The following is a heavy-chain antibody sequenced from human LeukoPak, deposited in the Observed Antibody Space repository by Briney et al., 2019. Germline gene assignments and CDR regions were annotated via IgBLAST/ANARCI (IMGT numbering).Heavy chain of an antibody. D-gene: IGHD2-15*01. CDR3: AKDSHVVAATPYYFDD. Sequence: GGSLRLSCAASGFTFRTYAMSWVRQAPGKGLKWVSTISGSGGSTYYADSVKGRFTISRDNSKNTLYLQMNSLRAEDTAVYYCAKDSHVVAATPYYFDDWGQGTLVTVSS. V-gene: IGHV3-23*01. J-gene: IGHJ4*02. CDR1: GFTFRTYA. CDR2: ISGSGGST.